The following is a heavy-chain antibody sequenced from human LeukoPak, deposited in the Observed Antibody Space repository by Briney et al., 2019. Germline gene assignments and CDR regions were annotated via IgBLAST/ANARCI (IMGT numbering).Heavy chain of an antibody. V-gene: IGHV1-69*13. CDR1: GGTFSSYA. CDR3: ARPICSSTSCYSYYYYYGMDV. D-gene: IGHD2-2*02. CDR2: IIPIFGTA. Sequence: PWASVTVSCKASGGTFSSYAISWVRQAPGQGLEWMGGIIPIFGTANYAQKFQGRVTITADESTSTAYMELSSLRSEDTAVYYCARPICSSTSCYSYYYYYGMDVWGQGTTVTVSS. J-gene: IGHJ6*02.